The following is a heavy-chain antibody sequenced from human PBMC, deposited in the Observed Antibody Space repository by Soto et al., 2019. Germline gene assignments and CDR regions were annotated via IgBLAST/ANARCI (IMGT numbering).Heavy chain of an antibody. D-gene: IGHD6-13*01. CDR1: GGSFSGYY. J-gene: IGHJ5*02. CDR3: ARGGRIAAAGTFDP. Sequence: QVQLQQWGAGLLKPSETLSLTCAVYGGSFSGYYWSWIRQPPGKGLEWIWEINHSGSTNYNPSLKRRCHLSVNPVQNQFSLKLSSVTAADTAVYYCARGGRIAAAGTFDPWGQGTLVTVSS. CDR2: INHSGST. V-gene: IGHV4-34*01.